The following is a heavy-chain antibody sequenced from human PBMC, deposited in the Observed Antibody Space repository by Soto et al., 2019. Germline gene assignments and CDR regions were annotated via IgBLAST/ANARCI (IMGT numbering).Heavy chain of an antibody. CDR3: ARIGYCSSTSCYGTDDYYYYMDV. D-gene: IGHD2-2*01. J-gene: IGHJ6*03. CDR2: INAGNGNT. V-gene: IGHV1-3*01. CDR1: GYTFTSYA. Sequence: ASVKVSCKASGYTFTSYAMHWVRQAPGQRLEWMGWINAGNGNTKYSQKFQGRVTITRDTSASTAYMELSSLRSEDMAVYYCARIGYCSSTSCYGTDDYYYYMDVWGKGTTVTVSS.